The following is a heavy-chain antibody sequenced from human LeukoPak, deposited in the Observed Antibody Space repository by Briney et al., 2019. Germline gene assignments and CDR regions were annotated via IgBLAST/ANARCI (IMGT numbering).Heavy chain of an antibody. CDR1: GGSISSYY. J-gene: IGHJ4*02. CDR2: IYYSGST. CDR3: ARRNVGYRSGQLDY. Sequence: PSETLSLTCTVSGGSISSYYWTWIRQPPGKGLEWIGYIYYSGSTNYNPSLKSRVTISVDTSKNQFSLKLSSVTAADTAVYYCARRNVGYRSGQLDYWGQGTLVTVSS. V-gene: IGHV4-59*01. D-gene: IGHD6-19*01.